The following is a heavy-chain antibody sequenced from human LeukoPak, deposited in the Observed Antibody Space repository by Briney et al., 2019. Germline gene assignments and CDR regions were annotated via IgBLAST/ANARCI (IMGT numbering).Heavy chain of an antibody. CDR1: GYTLTELS. Sequence: ASVKVSCKVSGYTLTELSMHWVRQAPGKGLEWMGGFDPEDGETIYAQKFQGRVTMTEDTSTDTAYMELSSLRSEDTAVYYCATDRWDCSSTSCMPHFDYWGQGTLVTVSS. CDR2: FDPEDGET. D-gene: IGHD2-2*01. CDR3: ATDRWDCSSTSCMPHFDY. J-gene: IGHJ4*02. V-gene: IGHV1-24*01.